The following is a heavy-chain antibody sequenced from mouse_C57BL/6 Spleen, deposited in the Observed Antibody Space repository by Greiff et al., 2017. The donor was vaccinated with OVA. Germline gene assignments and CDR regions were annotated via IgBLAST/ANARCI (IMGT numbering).Heavy chain of an antibody. CDR3: AREEIYCDSRYAIDY. CDR1: GYSITSGYY. D-gene: IGHD2-4*01. CDR2: ISYDGSN. Sequence: ESGPGLVKPSQSLSLTCSVTGYSITSGYYWNWIRQFPGNKLEWMGYISYDGSNNYNPSLKNRISITRDTSKNQFFLKLNSVTTEDTATYYCAREEIYCDSRYAIDYGAQETSDTVS. V-gene: IGHV3-6*01. J-gene: IGHJ4*01.